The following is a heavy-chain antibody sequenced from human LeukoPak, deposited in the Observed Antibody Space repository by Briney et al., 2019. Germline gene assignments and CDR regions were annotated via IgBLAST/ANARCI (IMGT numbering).Heavy chain of an antibody. D-gene: IGHD6-13*01. CDR1: GGSFSGYY. CDR2: INHSGST. Sequence: SETLSLTCAVYGGSFSGYYWSWIRQPPGKGLEWIGEINHSGSTNYNPSLKSRVTISVDTSKNRFSLKLGSVTAADTAVYYCARKVRDSSSWYALLGDLYYFVYWGQGTLVTVSS. J-gene: IGHJ4*02. V-gene: IGHV4-34*01. CDR3: ARKVRDSSSWYALLGDLYYFVY.